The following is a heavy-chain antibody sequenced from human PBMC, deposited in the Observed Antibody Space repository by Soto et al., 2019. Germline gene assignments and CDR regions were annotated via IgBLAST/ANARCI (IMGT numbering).Heavy chain of an antibody. Sequence: ASVKVSCKASGYTFTGYYMHWVRQAPGQGLEWMGWINPNSGGTDYAQKFQGWVTMTRDTSISTAYMELSRLRSDDTAVYYCARARSITRYYYYYYGMDVWGQGTTVTVSS. J-gene: IGHJ6*02. D-gene: IGHD2-21*01. CDR3: ARARSITRYYYYYYGMDV. CDR1: GYTFTGYY. V-gene: IGHV1-2*04. CDR2: INPNSGGT.